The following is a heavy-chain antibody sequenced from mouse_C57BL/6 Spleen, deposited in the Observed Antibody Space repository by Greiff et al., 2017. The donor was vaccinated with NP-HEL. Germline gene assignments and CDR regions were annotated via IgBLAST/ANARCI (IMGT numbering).Heavy chain of an antibody. CDR1: GYTFTSYW. V-gene: IGHV1-64*01. D-gene: IGHD4-1*01. Sequence: QVQLQQPGAELVKPGASVKLSCKASGYTFTSYWMHWVKQRPGQGLEWIGMIHPNSGSTNYNEKFKSKATLTVDKSSSTAYMQLSSLTSEDSAVYYCARSSLGRDWFAYWGQGTLVTVSA. CDR2: IHPNSGST. J-gene: IGHJ3*01. CDR3: ARSSLGRDWFAY.